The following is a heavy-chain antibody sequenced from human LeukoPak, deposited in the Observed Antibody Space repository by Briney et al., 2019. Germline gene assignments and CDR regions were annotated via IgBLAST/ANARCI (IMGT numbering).Heavy chain of an antibody. CDR1: GGSISSYY. Sequence: SETLSLTCTVSGGSISSYYWSWIRQPPGKGLEWIGYICYSGSTNYNPSLKSRVTISVDTSKNQFSRKLSSVTAADTAVYYCARHTQGYYDSSGYDYWGQGTLVTVSS. J-gene: IGHJ4*02. CDR3: ARHTQGYYDSSGYDY. D-gene: IGHD3-22*01. CDR2: ICYSGST. V-gene: IGHV4-59*08.